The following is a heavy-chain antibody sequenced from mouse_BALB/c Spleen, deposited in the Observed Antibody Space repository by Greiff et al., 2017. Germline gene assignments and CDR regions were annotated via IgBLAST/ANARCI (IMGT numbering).Heavy chain of an antibody. CDR1: GYSITSGYY. CDR3: ARVLYYRYDSFV. Sequence: EVKLLESGPGLVKPSQSLSLTCSVTGYSITSGYYWNWIRQFPGNKLEWMGYISYDGSNNYNPSLKNRISITRDTSKNQFFLKLNSVTTEDTATYYGARVLYYRYDSFVWGAGTTVTVSS. V-gene: IGHV3-6*02. D-gene: IGHD2-14*01. CDR2: ISYDGSN. J-gene: IGHJ1*01.